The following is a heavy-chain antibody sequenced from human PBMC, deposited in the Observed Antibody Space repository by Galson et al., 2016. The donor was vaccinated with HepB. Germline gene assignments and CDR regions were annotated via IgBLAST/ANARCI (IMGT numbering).Heavy chain of an antibody. CDR1: GISFDSHG. J-gene: IGHJ4*02. D-gene: IGHD2-15*01. V-gene: IGHV3-33*01. CDR3: TRGLGYCSGGSCHSLDY. CDR2: MWADGVKK. Sequence: SLRLSCAASGISFDSHGMHWVRQAPGKGLEWVAVMWADGVKKYCADSVKGRFTISRDNAKNTLYLQMNSLRAEDTAVYYCTRGLGYCSGGSCHSLDYWGQGVLVTVSS.